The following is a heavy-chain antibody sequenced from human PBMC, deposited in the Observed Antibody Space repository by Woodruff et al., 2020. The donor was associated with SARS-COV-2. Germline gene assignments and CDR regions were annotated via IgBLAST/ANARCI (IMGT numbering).Heavy chain of an antibody. CDR2: FDPEDGET. V-gene: IGHV1-24*01. Sequence: FDPEDGETIYAQKFQGRVTMTEDTSTDTAYMELSSLRSEDTAVYYCATSPPFANQGGWFDPWGQGTLVTV. D-gene: IGHD2-2*01. CDR3: ATSPPFANQGGWFDP. J-gene: IGHJ5*02.